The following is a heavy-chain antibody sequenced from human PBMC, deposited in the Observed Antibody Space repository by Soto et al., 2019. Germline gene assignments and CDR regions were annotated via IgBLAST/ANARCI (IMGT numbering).Heavy chain of an antibody. J-gene: IGHJ6*02. D-gene: IGHD3-10*01. Sequence: PSETLSLTCAVYGGSFSGYYWSWIRQPPGKGLEWIGEINHSGSTNYNPSLKSRVTISVDTSKNQFSLKLSSVTAADTAVYYCARGRAMVRGVMAYYGMDVWGQGTTVTVSS. CDR1: GGSFSGYY. CDR3: ARGRAMVRGVMAYYGMDV. CDR2: INHSGST. V-gene: IGHV4-34*01.